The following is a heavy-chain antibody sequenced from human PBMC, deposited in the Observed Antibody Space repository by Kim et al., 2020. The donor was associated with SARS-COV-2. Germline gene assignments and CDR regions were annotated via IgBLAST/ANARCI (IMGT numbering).Heavy chain of an antibody. D-gene: IGHD2-15*01. CDR1: GFTFSSYA. Sequence: LSLTCAASGFTFSSYAMSWVRQAPGKGLEWVSGISGSGGSSHDADSAKGRLTSSRDNSKNTLYLQMNSVRAEDTALYYCAKRVGEVNPGFQDYLGMDVWGQGTTVTVSS. CDR2: ISGSGGSS. CDR3: AKRVGEVNPGFQDYLGMDV. J-gene: IGHJ6*02. V-gene: IGHV3-23*01.